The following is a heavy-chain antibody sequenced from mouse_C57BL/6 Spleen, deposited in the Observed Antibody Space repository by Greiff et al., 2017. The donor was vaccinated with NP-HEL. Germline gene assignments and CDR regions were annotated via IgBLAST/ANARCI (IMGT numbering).Heavy chain of an antibody. D-gene: IGHD2-5*01. J-gene: IGHJ3*01. CDR3: ARRGYYSNFWLAD. CDR1: GYTFTSYW. CDR2: IYPGSGST. Sequence: QVQLQQPGAELVKPGASVKMSCKASGYTFTSYWITWVKQRPGQGLEWIGDIYPGSGSTNYIEKFKSKATLTVDTSSSTAYMQLSSLTSEDSAVYYCARRGYYSNFWLADWGQGTLVTVSA. V-gene: IGHV1-55*01.